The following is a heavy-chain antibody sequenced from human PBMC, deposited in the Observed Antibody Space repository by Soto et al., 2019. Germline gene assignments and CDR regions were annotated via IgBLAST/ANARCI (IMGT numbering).Heavy chain of an antibody. V-gene: IGHV3-30-3*01. D-gene: IGHD2-2*02. Sequence: GGSLRLSCAASGFTFSSYAMHWVRQAPGKGLEWVAVISYDGSNKYYADSVKGRFTISRDNSKNTLYLQMNSLRAEDTAVYYCARDIVVVPAAIAPGGYYCYGMDVWGQGTTVTVSS. CDR3: ARDIVVVPAAIAPGGYYCYGMDV. CDR2: ISYDGSNK. J-gene: IGHJ6*02. CDR1: GFTFSSYA.